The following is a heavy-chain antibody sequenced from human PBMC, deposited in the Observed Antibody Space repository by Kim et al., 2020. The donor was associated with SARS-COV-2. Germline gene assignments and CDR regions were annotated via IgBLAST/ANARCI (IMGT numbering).Heavy chain of an antibody. V-gene: IGHV4-34*01. D-gene: IGHD3-10*01. Sequence: SETLSLTCAVYGGSFSGYYWSWIRQPPGKGLEWIGEINHSGSTNYNPSLKSRVTISVDTSKNQFSLKLSSVTAADTAVYYCARARRPLTYYYGPFSYGMDVWGQGTTVPVSS. CDR2: INHSGST. J-gene: IGHJ6*02. CDR3: ARARRPLTYYYGPFSYGMDV. CDR1: GGSFSGYY.